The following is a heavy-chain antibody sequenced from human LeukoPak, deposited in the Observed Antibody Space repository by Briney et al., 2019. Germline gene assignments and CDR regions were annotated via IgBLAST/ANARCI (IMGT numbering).Heavy chain of an antibody. V-gene: IGHV3-33*01. CDR2: IWYDGSNK. J-gene: IGHJ4*02. CDR1: GFTFSSYG. Sequence: GRSLKLSCAASGFTFSSYGMHWVRQAPGKGLEWVAVIWYDGSNKYYADSVKGRFTISRDNSKNTLYLQMSSLRAEDTAVYYCARDRHSSSWYDFGYWGQGTLVTVSS. CDR3: ARDRHSSSWYDFGY. D-gene: IGHD6-13*01.